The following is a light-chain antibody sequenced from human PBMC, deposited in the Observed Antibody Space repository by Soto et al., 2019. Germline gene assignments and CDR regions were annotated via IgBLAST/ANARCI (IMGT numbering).Light chain of an antibody. CDR1: QGIAPY. V-gene: IGKV1-27*01. J-gene: IGKJ4*01. CDR2: ATS. Sequence: DVQMTQSPSSLSAFVGDRVTITCRASQGIAPYLAWFQQKPGKVPKLLIYATSTLQSGVPSRFSGSGSGTDFTLTINSLQPEDVGTYSCQKYHCASLTFGGGTKVEIK. CDR3: QKYHCASLT.